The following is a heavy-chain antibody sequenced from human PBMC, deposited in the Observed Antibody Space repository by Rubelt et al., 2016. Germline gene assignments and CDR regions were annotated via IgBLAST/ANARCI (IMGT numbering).Heavy chain of an antibody. J-gene: IGHJ4*02. D-gene: IGHD1-14*01. CDR2: INHSGST. V-gene: IGHV4-34*01. Sequence: QVQLQQWGAGLLKPSETLSLTCAVYGGSFSGYYWSWIRQPPGKGLEWIGEINHSGSTNYNPSLKSRVTRSVDTSKNQFSPKLSSVTAADTAVDYCARGRNPDYWGQGTLVTVSS. CDR3: ARGRNPDY. CDR1: GGSFSGYY.